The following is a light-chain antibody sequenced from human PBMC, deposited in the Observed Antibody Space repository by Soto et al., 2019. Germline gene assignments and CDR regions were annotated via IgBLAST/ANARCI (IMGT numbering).Light chain of an antibody. V-gene: IGKV4-1*01. J-gene: IGKJ1*01. CDR1: QSILFTSNNRYF. CDR3: HQFYSSPPT. Sequence: DIVMTQSPDSPAVSLGERATITCKSSQSILFTSNNRYFLAWYQQRPGQSPKLILYWASTRASGVPDRFSGSGSGTAFTLTISSVQAEDVALYYCHQFYSSPPTFGQGTKLEIK. CDR2: WAS.